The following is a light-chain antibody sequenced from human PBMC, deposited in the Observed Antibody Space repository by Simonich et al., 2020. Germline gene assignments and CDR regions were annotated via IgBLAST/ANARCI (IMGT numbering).Light chain of an antibody. CDR1: SGSIASNY. Sequence: NFMLTQPHSVSESPGKTVTISCTRSSGSIASNYVQWYQQRPGSAPTTVIYEDNQRPDGVPDRFYGYIDSSSNSASLTISGLKTEDEADYYCQSYDSSNRVFGGGTKLTVL. V-gene: IGLV6-57*03. CDR3: QSYDSSNRV. CDR2: EDN. J-gene: IGLJ3*02.